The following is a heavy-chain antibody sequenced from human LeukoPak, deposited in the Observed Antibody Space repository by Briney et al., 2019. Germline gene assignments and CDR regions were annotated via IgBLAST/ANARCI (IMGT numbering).Heavy chain of an antibody. CDR1: GGSISSYY. V-gene: IGHV4-59*01. CDR2: IYYSGST. D-gene: IGHD1-26*01. Sequence: SETLSLTCTVSGGSISSYYWSWTRQPPGKGLEWIGYIYYSGSTNYNPSLKSRVTISVDTSKNQFSLKLSSVTAADTAVYYCARGSWELPPFDYWGQGTLVTVSS. CDR3: ARGSWELPPFDY. J-gene: IGHJ4*02.